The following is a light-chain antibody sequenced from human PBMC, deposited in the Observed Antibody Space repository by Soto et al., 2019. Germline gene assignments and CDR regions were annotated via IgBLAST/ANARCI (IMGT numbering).Light chain of an antibody. V-gene: IGKV3-15*01. J-gene: IGKJ2*01. Sequence: EMVMTQSPATQSVSPGERASLSCRASQSIGGNLAWYQQKPGQAPRLLIYGASTRATGVPARFSGSGSRTDFTLTISSLQSEDFAIYYCQQYNNWPYTFCQGTKLEI. CDR1: QSIGGN. CDR3: QQYNNWPYT. CDR2: GAS.